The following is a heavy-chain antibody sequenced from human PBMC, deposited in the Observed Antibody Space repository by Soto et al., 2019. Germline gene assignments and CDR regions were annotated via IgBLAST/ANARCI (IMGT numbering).Heavy chain of an antibody. CDR3: AREGSCSSTICYALLAY. Sequence: QVQLVQSGAEVKKPGASVKVSCKASGYTFTSYYMHWVRQAPGQGLEWMGIINRSGGSTSYAQKFQGRVTMTRDTSTSTVYMELSSLRSEDTPVYYWAREGSCSSTICYALLAYWGQGTLVTVSS. CDR1: GYTFTSYY. V-gene: IGHV1-46*01. CDR2: INRSGGST. D-gene: IGHD2-2*01. J-gene: IGHJ4*02.